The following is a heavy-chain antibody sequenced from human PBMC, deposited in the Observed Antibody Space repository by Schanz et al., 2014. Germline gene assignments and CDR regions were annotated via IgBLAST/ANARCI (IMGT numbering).Heavy chain of an antibody. J-gene: IGHJ5*02. V-gene: IGHV1-8*02. CDR3: ARGRGCTGGSCYSWFDL. Sequence: QVQLVQSGAEVKKPGASVKVSCKASGYTFSSYGITWVRQAPGQGLEWMGWMQPDSGKTHYAEKFQGRVAMTRNTSISTAYMELSSLRSEDTAVYYCARGRGCTGGSCYSWFDLWGQGTLVTVAS. CDR2: MQPDSGKT. D-gene: IGHD2-15*01. CDR1: GYTFSSYG.